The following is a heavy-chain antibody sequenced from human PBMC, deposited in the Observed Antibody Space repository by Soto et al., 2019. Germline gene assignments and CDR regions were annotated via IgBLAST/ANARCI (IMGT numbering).Heavy chain of an antibody. J-gene: IGHJ4*02. CDR1: VFAFSTYA. CDR2: ISGSGEAP. Sequence: HLGGSQRLSCASSVFAFSTYAISWVRQAPGKGLEWVSAISGSGEAPYYPDFVKGRFTISRDNSKNMLYLQIDSLRAEDTAIYYCAKDNRGYYGAGSDYWGQGILVTVSS. V-gene: IGHV3-23*01. D-gene: IGHD3-10*01. CDR3: AKDNRGYYGAGSDY.